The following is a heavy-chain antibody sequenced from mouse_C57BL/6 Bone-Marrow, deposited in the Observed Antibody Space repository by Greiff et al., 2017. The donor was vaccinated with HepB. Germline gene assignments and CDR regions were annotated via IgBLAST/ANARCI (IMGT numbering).Heavy chain of an antibody. CDR2: IYPRSGNT. V-gene: IGHV1-81*01. D-gene: IGHD2-12*01. J-gene: IGHJ2*01. CDR3: ARNYSYFDY. CDR1: GYTFTSYG. Sequence: QVQLQQSGAELARPGASVKLSCKASGYTFTSYGISWVKQRTGQGPEWIGEIYPRSGNTYYNEKFKGKATLTADKSSSTAYMELRSLTSEDSAVYFCARNYSYFDYWGQGTTLTVSS.